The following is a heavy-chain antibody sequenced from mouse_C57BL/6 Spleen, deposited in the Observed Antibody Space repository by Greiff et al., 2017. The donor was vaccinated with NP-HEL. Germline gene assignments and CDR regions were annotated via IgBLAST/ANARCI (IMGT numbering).Heavy chain of an antibody. CDR1: GYTFTSYT. V-gene: IGHV1-4*01. CDR2: INPSSGYT. J-gene: IGHJ4*01. Sequence: QVQLKQSGAELARPGASVKMSCKASGYTFTSYTMHWVKQRPGQGLEWIGYINPSSGYTKYNQKFKDKATLTADKSSSTAYMQLSSLTSEDSAVFYCAREDDGYYNYAMDYWGQGTSVTVSS. CDR3: AREDDGYYNYAMDY. D-gene: IGHD2-3*01.